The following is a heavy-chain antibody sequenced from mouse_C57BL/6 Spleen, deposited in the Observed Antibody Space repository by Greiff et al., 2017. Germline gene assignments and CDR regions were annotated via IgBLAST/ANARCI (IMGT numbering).Heavy chain of an antibody. D-gene: IGHD1-1*01. CDR3: ARWGYGSSWTDY. V-gene: IGHV1-26*01. Sequence: EVQLQQSGPELVKPGASVKISCKASGYTFTDYYMNWVKQSHGKSLEWIGDINPNNGGTSYNQKFKGKATLTVDKSSSTAYMELRSLTSEDSAVYYCARWGYGSSWTDYWGQGTTLTVSS. J-gene: IGHJ2*01. CDR2: INPNNGGT. CDR1: GYTFTDYY.